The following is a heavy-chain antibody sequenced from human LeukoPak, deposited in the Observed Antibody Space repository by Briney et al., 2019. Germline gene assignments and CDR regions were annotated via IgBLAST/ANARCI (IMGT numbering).Heavy chain of an antibody. CDR2: ISSSSTI. CDR1: GFTFSSYS. Sequence: GGSLRLSCAASGFTFSSYSMNWVRQAPGKGLEWVSYISSSSTIYYADSVKGRFTISRDNAKNSLYLQMNSLRAEDTAVYYCARDLGYCSSTSCSPTQFDYWGQGTLVTVSS. D-gene: IGHD2-2*03. V-gene: IGHV3-48*01. J-gene: IGHJ4*02. CDR3: ARDLGYCSSTSCSPTQFDY.